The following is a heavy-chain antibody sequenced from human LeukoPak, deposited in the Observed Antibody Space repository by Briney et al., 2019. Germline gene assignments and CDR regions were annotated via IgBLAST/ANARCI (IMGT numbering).Heavy chain of an antibody. CDR1: AFTFSHHW. CDR3: ARDRGYSTFDY. Sequence: GGSLRLFCAASAFTFSHHWMRWLRQAPGKGREGVANMKEDGSEINYVDSVRGRFTISRDNAKNSLYLQMNSLRVDDTAVYYCARDRGYSTFDYWGQGTLVTVSS. J-gene: IGHJ4*02. D-gene: IGHD4-23*01. CDR2: MKEDGSEI. V-gene: IGHV3-7*01.